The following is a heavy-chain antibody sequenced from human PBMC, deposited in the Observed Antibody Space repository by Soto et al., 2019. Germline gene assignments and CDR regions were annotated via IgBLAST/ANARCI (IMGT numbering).Heavy chain of an antibody. D-gene: IGHD6-13*01. CDR2: ISGSGGST. Sequence: EVPLLESGGGLVQPGGSLRLSCAASGFTFSNYAVTWGRQAPGTGLEWVSTISGSGGSTYYADSVKGRFTISRDNSKNTLYLQMNSLRAEDTAVYYCAKDQGSSWYEIDYWGQGTLVTVSS. CDR3: AKDQGSSWYEIDY. CDR1: GFTFSNYA. V-gene: IGHV3-23*01. J-gene: IGHJ4*02.